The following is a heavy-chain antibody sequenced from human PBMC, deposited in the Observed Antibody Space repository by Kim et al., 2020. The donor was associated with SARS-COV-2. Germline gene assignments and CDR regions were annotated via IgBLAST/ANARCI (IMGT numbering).Heavy chain of an antibody. CDR2: ISYDGSNK. J-gene: IGHJ4*02. V-gene: IGHV3-30-3*01. CDR3: ARDSGSSSWYFDY. D-gene: IGHD6-13*01. CDR1: GFTFSSYA. Sequence: LSLTCAASGFTFSSYAMHWVRQAPGKGLEWVAVISYDGSNKYYADSVKGRFTISRDNSKNTLYLQMNSLRAEDTAVYYCARDSGSSSWYFDYWGQGTLVTVSS.